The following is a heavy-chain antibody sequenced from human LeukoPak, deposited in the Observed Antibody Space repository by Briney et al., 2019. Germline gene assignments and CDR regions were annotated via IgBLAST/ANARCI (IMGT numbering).Heavy chain of an antibody. V-gene: IGHV4-39*07. Sequence: PSETLSLTCTVSGGSISSSSYYWGWIRQPPGKGLEWIGSIYYSGSTYYNPSLKSRVTISVGTSKNQFSLKLSSVTAADTAVYYCARVVTYYYDSSGYPFDYWGQGTLVTVSS. CDR1: GGSISSSSYY. CDR3: ARVVTYYYDSSGYPFDY. D-gene: IGHD3-22*01. CDR2: IYYSGST. J-gene: IGHJ4*02.